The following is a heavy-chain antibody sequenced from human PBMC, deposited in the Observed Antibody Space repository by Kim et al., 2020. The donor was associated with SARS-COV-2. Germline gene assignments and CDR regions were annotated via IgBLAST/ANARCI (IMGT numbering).Heavy chain of an antibody. D-gene: IGHD3-22*01. V-gene: IGHV1-69*13. J-gene: IGHJ4*02. CDR3: ASEETGWLMSY. CDR2: IIPIFGTA. CDR1: GYTFTRYD. Sequence: SVKVSCKAAGYTFTRYDINWVRQAPGQGLEWMGGIIPIFGTANYAQKFQGRVTITADESTSTAYMELSSLRSEDTAVYYCASEETGWLMSYWGQGTLVT.